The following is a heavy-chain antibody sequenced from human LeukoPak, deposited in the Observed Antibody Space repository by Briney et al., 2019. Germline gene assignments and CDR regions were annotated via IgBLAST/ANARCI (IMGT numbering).Heavy chain of an antibody. CDR1: GFTFSSYT. V-gene: IGHV3-48*01. D-gene: IGHD6-25*01. J-gene: IGHJ6*03. CDR3: ARFAAGGSYYYYMDV. CDR2: IGTSSTTI. Sequence: AGGSLRLSCAASGFTFSSYTMNWVRQPPGKGVEWVSNIGTSSTTIYYADSVKGRFTISRDNAKNSLYLQMNSLRADDTAVYYCARFAAGGSYYYYMDVWGKGTTVTVSS.